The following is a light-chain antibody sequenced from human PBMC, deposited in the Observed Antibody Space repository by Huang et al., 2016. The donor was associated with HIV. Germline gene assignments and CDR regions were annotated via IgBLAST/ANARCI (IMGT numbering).Light chain of an antibody. CDR2: AAS. J-gene: IGKJ5*01. CDR3: QKSYSTPV. CDR1: QSISTY. V-gene: IGKV1-39*01. Sequence: DIQMTQSPSSLSASVGDRVTITCRASQSISTYLNWYQQKPGKAPRLLIYAASSLQSGVPSRFSGSGSGTDFTLTINSLQAEDFATYFCQKSYSTPVFDQGTRLEIK.